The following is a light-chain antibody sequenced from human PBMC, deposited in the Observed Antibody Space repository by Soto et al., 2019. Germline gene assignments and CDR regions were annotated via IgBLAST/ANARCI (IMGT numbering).Light chain of an antibody. Sequence: QAVVTQPPSASGTPGQRVTISCSGSSSNIGSNSVNWYQQLPGTAPKLLIYGNDQRPSGVPDRFSGSRSGTSVFLAISGLQSEDEADYYCATCDDSLNGLWVFGGGTKLTVL. CDR2: GND. J-gene: IGLJ3*02. CDR1: SSNIGSNS. V-gene: IGLV1-44*01. CDR3: ATCDDSLNGLWV.